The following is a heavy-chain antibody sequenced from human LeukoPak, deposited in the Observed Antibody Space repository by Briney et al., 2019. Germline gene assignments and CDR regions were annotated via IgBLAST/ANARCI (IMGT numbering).Heavy chain of an antibody. CDR1: GGSFSGYY. CDR3: ARAWLRSQVQDH. D-gene: IGHD5-12*01. CDR2: IDDSGRT. Sequence: PSETLSLTCVMYGGSFSGYYWSWVRQPPGKGLEWVGEIDDSGRTNYNPSLKSRVTISAATSKNQFSLKLSSVTAADTAVYYCARAWLRSQVQDHWGQGTLVTVSS. V-gene: IGHV4-34*01. J-gene: IGHJ4*02.